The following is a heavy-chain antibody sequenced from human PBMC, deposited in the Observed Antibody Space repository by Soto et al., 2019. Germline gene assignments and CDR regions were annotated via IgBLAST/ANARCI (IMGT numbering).Heavy chain of an antibody. CDR3: ARAEDYTDYFRFDP. D-gene: IGHD4-17*01. J-gene: IGHJ5*02. Sequence: WTWIRQHPEKGLEWIGYIYYTGSTNYNPSLRSRVTISRDTSKNQFSLRLSSVTAADTAVYYCARAEDYTDYFRFDPWGQGTLVTVSS. CDR2: IYYTGST. V-gene: IGHV4-31*02.